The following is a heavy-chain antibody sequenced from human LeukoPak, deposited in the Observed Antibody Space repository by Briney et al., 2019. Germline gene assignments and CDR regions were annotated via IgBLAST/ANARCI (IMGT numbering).Heavy chain of an antibody. D-gene: IGHD1-1*01. V-gene: IGHV1-18*01. Sequence: ASVRVSCKTSGYMYNRHGISWVRQAPGQGLEWRGWVSFYTGKTNYARKFQDRITMTTDTSTGTAYVELRGLRSDDTALYYCARTVDDGFDFWGQGSLVTVSP. J-gene: IGHJ4*02. CDR2: VSFYTGKT. CDR3: ARTVDDGFDF. CDR1: GYMYNRHG.